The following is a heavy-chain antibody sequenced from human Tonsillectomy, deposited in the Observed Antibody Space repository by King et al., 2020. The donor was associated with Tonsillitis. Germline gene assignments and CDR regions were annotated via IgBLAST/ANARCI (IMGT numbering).Heavy chain of an antibody. CDR3: ARGGRYYDILTGYPSDYYMDV. CDR1: GGSIRSSNW. CDR2: IYHSGST. Sequence: QLQESGPGLVKPSGTLSLTCGVSGGSIRSSNWWNWVRQPPGKGLEWIGEIYHSGSTNYKPSLKSRVTISIDKSRNQFSLKLSSVTAADTAVYYCARGGRYYDILTGYPSDYYMDVWGNGTTVTVSS. J-gene: IGHJ6*04. V-gene: IGHV4-4*02. D-gene: IGHD3-9*01.